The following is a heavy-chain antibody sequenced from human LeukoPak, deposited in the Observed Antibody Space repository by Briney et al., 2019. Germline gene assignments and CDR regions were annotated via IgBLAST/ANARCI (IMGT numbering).Heavy chain of an antibody. CDR1: GGSFSGYY. V-gene: IGHV4-34*01. D-gene: IGHD2-15*01. Sequence: SETLSLTCAVYGGSFSGYYWSWIRQPPGKGLEWIGEINHSGSTNYNPSLKSRVTISVDTSKNQFSLKLSSVTAADTAVYYCARDRYCSGGSCYDWFDPWGQGTLVTVSS. J-gene: IGHJ5*02. CDR2: INHSGST. CDR3: ARDRYCSGGSCYDWFDP.